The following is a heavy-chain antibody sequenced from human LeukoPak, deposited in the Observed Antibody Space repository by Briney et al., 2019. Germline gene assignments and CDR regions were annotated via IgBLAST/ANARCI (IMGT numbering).Heavy chain of an antibody. CDR3: ARDIAHCSGDICYNIRFDF. J-gene: IGHJ5*01. CDR2: IGPSGSNI. CDR1: GFTFGLYA. Sequence: GGSLRLSCAASGFTFGLYAINWVRQAPGEGLEWISYIGPSGSNIYYADSVKGRFTISRDNVKDSLYLQMTSLRAEDTAVYYCARDIAHCSGDICYNIRFDFWGQGTLVTVSS. V-gene: IGHV3-48*01. D-gene: IGHD2-15*01.